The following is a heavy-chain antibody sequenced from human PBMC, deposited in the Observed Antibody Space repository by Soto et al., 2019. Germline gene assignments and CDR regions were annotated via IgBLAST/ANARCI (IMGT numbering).Heavy chain of an antibody. D-gene: IGHD4-17*01. CDR2: FDPEDGET. V-gene: IGHV1-24*01. CDR1: GYTLTELS. J-gene: IGHJ4*02. Sequence: ASVKVSCKVSGYTLTELSMHWVRQAPGKGLEWMGGFDPEDGETIYAQKFQGRVTMTEDTSTDTAYMELSSLRSEDTAVYYCATGGYGGNSPDYWGQGTLVTVSS. CDR3: ATGGYGGNSPDY.